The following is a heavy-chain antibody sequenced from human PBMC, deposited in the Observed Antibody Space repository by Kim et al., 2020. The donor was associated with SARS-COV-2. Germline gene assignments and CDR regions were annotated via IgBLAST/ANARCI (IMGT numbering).Heavy chain of an antibody. CDR3: ARDLTGSIDY. J-gene: IGHJ4*02. CDR1: GFTFSTFV. D-gene: IGHD1-1*01. CDR2: IWYDGSQT. V-gene: IGHV3-33*01. Sequence: GGSLRLSCAASGFTFSTFVMHWVRQAPGNGLESVALIWYDGSQTYHADSVKGRFTISRDNSKNTLYLQLNSLRAEDTAVYYCARDLTGSIDYWGQGTLVTVSS.